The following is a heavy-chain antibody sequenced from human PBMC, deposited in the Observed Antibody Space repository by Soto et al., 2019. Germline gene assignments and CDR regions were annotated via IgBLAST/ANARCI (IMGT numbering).Heavy chain of an antibody. CDR2: INPSGGST. D-gene: IGHD2-21*02. J-gene: IGHJ4*02. CDR1: GYTFTSYY. CDR3: ARGDVVVTAIQQFDY. Sequence: ASVKVSCKASGYTFTSYYMHWVRQAPGQGLEWMGIINPSGGSTSYAQKFQGRVTMTRDTSTSTVYMELSSLRSEDTAVYYCARGDVVVTAIQQFDYCGQGTLVTAPQ. V-gene: IGHV1-46*01.